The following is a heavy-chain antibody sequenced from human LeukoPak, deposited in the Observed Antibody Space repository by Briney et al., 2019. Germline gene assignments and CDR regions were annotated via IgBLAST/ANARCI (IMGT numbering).Heavy chain of an antibody. J-gene: IGHJ4*02. Sequence: GRSLRLSCAASGFTFSSSGMHWVRQAPGKGLEWVSVISDDGTTKYYADSVKGRFTISRDSSKNTLYLQMNSLRAEDTAVYYCAKDGPSTALYYFDYWGQGTLVTVSS. CDR2: ISDDGTTK. D-gene: IGHD2-21*02. V-gene: IGHV3-30*18. CDR1: GFTFSSSG. CDR3: AKDGPSTALYYFDY.